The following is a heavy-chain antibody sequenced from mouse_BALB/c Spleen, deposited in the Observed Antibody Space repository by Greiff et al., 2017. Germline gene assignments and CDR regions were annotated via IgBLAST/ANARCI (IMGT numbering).Heavy chain of an antibody. D-gene: IGHD2-1*01. J-gene: IGHJ4*01. CDR1: GFTFSSYY. CDR3: ARQYYGNYVGAMDY. Sequence: DVMLVESGGGLVKLGGSLKLSCAASGFTFSSYYMSWVRQTPEKRLELVAAINSNGGSTYYPDTVKGRFTISRDNAKNTLYLQMSSLKSEDTALYYCARQYYGNYVGAMDYWGQGTSVTVSS. CDR2: INSNGGST. V-gene: IGHV5-6-2*01.